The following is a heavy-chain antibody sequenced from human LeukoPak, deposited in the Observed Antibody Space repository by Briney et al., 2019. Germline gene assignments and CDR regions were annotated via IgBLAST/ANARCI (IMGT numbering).Heavy chain of an antibody. Sequence: GDSVKISCKASGYTFTSYYMHWVRQAPGQGFEWMGIINPSGGSTSYAQKFQGRVTMTRDTSTSTVYMELSSLRSEDAAVYYCARDADHGDYGRFVWLDSWGQGTLVTVSS. CDR1: GYTFTSYY. J-gene: IGHJ5*01. V-gene: IGHV1-46*01. D-gene: IGHD4-17*01. CDR3: ARDADHGDYGRFVWLDS. CDR2: INPSGGST.